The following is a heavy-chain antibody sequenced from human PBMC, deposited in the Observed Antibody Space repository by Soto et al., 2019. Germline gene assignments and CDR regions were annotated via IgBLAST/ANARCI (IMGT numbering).Heavy chain of an antibody. CDR2: INSDGSST. D-gene: IGHD3-3*02. V-gene: IGHV3-74*01. Sequence: PGGSLILSCAASGFTFSSYWMHWVCQAPGKGLVWVSRINSDGSSTSYADSVKGRFTISRDNAKNTLYLQMNSLRAEDTAVYYCARGGIFGVVTLFYYYYMDVWGKGTTVTVSS. CDR1: GFTFSSYW. CDR3: ARGGIFGVVTLFYYYYMDV. J-gene: IGHJ6*03.